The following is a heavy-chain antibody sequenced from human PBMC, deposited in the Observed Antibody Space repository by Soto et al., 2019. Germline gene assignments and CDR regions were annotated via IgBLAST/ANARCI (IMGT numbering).Heavy chain of an antibody. D-gene: IGHD6-19*01. V-gene: IGHV3-30*18. Sequence: QVQLVESGGGVVQPGRSLRLSCAASGFTFSSYGMHWVRQAPGKGLEWVAVISYDGSNKYYADSVKGRFTISRDNSKNTLYLQMNSLRAEDTAVYYCAKDIEQWLGRGGMDVWGQGTTVTVSS. CDR2: ISYDGSNK. CDR3: AKDIEQWLGRGGMDV. J-gene: IGHJ6*02. CDR1: GFTFSSYG.